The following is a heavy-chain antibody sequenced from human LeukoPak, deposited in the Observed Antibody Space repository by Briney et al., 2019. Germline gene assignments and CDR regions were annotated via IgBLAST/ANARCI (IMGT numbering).Heavy chain of an antibody. CDR3: AKGVDSYTSGYRVFDY. Sequence: GGSLRLSCEASGFTFRSYAMGWGRQAPGKGLEWVASITGDGGDTYHEDSVKGRFTISRDNSKNTLYLQMSSLRAEDTAVYYCAKGVDSYTSGYRVFDYWGQGTLVTVSS. CDR1: GFTFRSYA. D-gene: IGHD5-18*01. CDR2: ITGDGGDT. V-gene: IGHV3-23*01. J-gene: IGHJ4*02.